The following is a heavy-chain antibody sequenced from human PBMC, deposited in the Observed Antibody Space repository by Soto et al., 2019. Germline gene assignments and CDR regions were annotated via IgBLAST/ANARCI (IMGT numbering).Heavy chain of an antibody. Sequence: GESLKISCKGSGYSFTSSWIGWVRQMPGKGLEWMGIIHPGDSSTRYSPSFQGQVTISAAKSISTAYLQWSSLKASDTAMYYCAKWPMGASSNWFDPWGQGTLVTVSS. CDR3: AKWPMGASSNWFDP. J-gene: IGHJ5*02. D-gene: IGHD1-26*01. CDR2: IHPGDSST. V-gene: IGHV5-51*01. CDR1: GYSFTSSW.